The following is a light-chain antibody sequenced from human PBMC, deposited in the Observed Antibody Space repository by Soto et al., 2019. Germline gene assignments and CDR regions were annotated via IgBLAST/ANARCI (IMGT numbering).Light chain of an antibody. Sequence: MTQSPLSLPVTPGEPASISCRSSQSLLHSSWLAWYQQKPGKVPKLLIFHASNLESGVPSRFSGSGSGTEFTLTISSLQPDDFATYYCQQYNSYPWTFGQGTKVDIK. CDR2: HAS. CDR1: QSLLHSSW. CDR3: QQYNSYPWT. V-gene: IGKV1-5*01. J-gene: IGKJ1*01.